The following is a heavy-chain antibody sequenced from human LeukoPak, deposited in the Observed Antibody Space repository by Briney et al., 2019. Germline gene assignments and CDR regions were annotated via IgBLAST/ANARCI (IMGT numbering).Heavy chain of an antibody. V-gene: IGHV3-23*01. Sequence: PGGSLRLSCAASGFTFSSYAMSWVRQAPGKGLEWVSAISGSGGTTYYADSLKGRFTISRDNSKNTLYLQMNSLRAEDTAVYYCAKARGYTSDLFDYWGQGTLVTVSS. CDR1: GFTFSSYA. CDR2: ISGSGGTT. CDR3: AKARGYTSDLFDY. J-gene: IGHJ4*02. D-gene: IGHD6-25*01.